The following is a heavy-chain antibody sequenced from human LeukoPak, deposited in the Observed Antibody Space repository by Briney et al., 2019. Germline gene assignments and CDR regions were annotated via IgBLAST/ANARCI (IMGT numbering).Heavy chain of an antibody. D-gene: IGHD5-12*01. CDR1: GFTFSNYA. CDR3: AKGLLDIVATFAY. J-gene: IGHJ4*02. CDR2: ISGSGASA. Sequence: GGSLRLSCAASGFTFSNYAMNWVRQAPGEGLEWVSGISGSGASAYYAGSVKGRFTISRDNSKNTLYLQLNSLRAADTAVYYCAKGLLDIVATFAYWGQGTLVTVSS. V-gene: IGHV3-23*01.